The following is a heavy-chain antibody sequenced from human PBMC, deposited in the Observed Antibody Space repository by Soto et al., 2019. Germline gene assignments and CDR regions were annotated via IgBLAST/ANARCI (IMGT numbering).Heavy chain of an antibody. Sequence: QVQLVESGGDLVKPGGSLRLSCAASGFTFTDYYMSWLRQAPGQGLQWLSYISGSTDYLNYADSVKGRFTISRDNDKNLLYLQMTSPRVDDTAVYYCARDLGLSSSNYFDFWGQGTLVTVSS. CDR3: ARDLGLSSSNYFDF. CDR2: ISGSTDYL. D-gene: IGHD3-10*01. V-gene: IGHV3-11*05. J-gene: IGHJ4*02. CDR1: GFTFTDYY.